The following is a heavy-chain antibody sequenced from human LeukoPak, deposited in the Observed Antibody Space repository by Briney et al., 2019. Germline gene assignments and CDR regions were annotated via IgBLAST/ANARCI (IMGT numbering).Heavy chain of an antibody. Sequence: ASVKVSCKASGFTFTSSAVQWVRQARGQRLEWIGWIVVGSGNTNYAQKFQERVTITRDMSTSTAYMELSSLRSEDTAVYYCAADRLVVAAIDRGPYYYYGMDVWGQGTTVTVSS. CDR2: IVVGSGNT. D-gene: IGHD2-15*01. CDR3: AADRLVVAAIDRGPYYYYGMDV. J-gene: IGHJ6*02. V-gene: IGHV1-58*01. CDR1: GFTFTSSA.